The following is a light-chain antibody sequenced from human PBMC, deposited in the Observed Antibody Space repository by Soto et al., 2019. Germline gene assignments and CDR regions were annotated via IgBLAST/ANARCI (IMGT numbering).Light chain of an antibody. Sequence: EIVMTQSPATLSVSPGERATLSCRSSQSVSSYLAWYQQKPGQAPRLLIYDASNRATGIPARFSGSGSGTDFTLTISSLEPEDFAVYYCQQHSNWPPAITFGQGTRLEI. CDR3: QQHSNWPPAIT. V-gene: IGKV3-11*01. CDR1: QSVSSY. CDR2: DAS. J-gene: IGKJ5*01.